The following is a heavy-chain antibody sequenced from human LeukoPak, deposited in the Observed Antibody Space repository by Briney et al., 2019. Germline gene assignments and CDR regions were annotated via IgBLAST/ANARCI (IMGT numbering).Heavy chain of an antibody. J-gene: IGHJ4*02. CDR3: AKERGVSKPFDY. Sequence: GGSLRLSCAASGFTLSSYSMNWVRQAPGRGLEWVSSISSSSSYIYYADSVKGRFTISRDNSKSTLYLQMNSLRAEDTAVYYCAKERGVSKPFDYWGQGTLVTVSS. V-gene: IGHV3-21*04. D-gene: IGHD2-8*02. CDR1: GFTLSSYS. CDR2: ISSSSSYI.